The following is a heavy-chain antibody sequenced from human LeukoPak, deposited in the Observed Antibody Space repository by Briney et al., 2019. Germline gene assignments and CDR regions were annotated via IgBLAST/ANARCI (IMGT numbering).Heavy chain of an antibody. CDR3: ARDIAIVRGASH. J-gene: IGHJ4*02. CDR1: GGSISSSSYY. V-gene: IGHV4-39*07. D-gene: IGHD3-10*01. CDR2: IYYSGTT. Sequence: KSSGTLSLTCAVSGGSISSSSYYWGWIRQPPGTGLEWIATIYYSGTTYYNPSLNSRVTIFLDTSKNQFSLRLSSVTAADTAVYFCARDIAIVRGASHWGQGTLVTVSS.